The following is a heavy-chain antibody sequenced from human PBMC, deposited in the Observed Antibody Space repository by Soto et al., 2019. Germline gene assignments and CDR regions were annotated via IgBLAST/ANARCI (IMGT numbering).Heavy chain of an antibody. Sequence: ASVKVSCKASGGTFSSYAISWVRQAPGQGLEWMGGIIPIFGTANYAQKFQGRVTITADKSTSTAYMELSSLRSEDTAVYYCASLPGYYYGMDVWGQGTTVTVSS. CDR2: IIPIFGTA. CDR3: ASLPGYYYGMDV. J-gene: IGHJ6*02. CDR1: GGTFSSYA. V-gene: IGHV1-69*06.